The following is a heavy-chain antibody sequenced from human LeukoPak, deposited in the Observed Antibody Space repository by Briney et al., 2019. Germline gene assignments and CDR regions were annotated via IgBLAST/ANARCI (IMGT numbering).Heavy chain of an antibody. Sequence: PSETLSLTCTVSGGSISSYYWSWIRQSPGKGLECIGYIHYTGSTNYNPSLKSRVTISVETSKNQFSLKLKSVTAADTAVYYCARLSLKVLEWSPTKGKETHYFDYWGQGTLVTVSS. CDR2: IHYTGST. V-gene: IGHV4-59*01. J-gene: IGHJ4*02. CDR1: GGSISSYY. D-gene: IGHD3-3*01. CDR3: ARLSLKVLEWSPTKGKETHYFDY.